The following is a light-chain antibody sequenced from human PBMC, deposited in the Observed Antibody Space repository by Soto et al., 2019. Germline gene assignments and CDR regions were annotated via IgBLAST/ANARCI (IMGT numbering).Light chain of an antibody. CDR2: EVS. CDR1: SSDVGNYNR. V-gene: IGLV2-18*02. Sequence: QSALTQPPSVSGSHGQSVTISCTGTSSDVGNYNRVSWYQQPPGTAPTVKIYEVSNRPSGVPDRFSGFKSGNTASLTISGLQAEDEAGYYCSSYTSSSTYVFGTGTKVTVL. J-gene: IGLJ1*01. CDR3: SSYTSSSTYV.